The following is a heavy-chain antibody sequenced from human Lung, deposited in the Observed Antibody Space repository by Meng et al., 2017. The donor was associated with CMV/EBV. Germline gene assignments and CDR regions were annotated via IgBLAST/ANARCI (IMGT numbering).Heavy chain of an antibody. CDR3: ARLGGLRFAFWYGMDV. J-gene: IGHJ6*02. V-gene: IGHV4-61*01. CDR1: GGSVSSGSYY. CDR2: IYYSGST. D-gene: IGHD3-3*01. Sequence: SETLSLXCTVSGGSVSSGSYYWSWIRQPPGKGLEWIGYIYYSGSTNYNPSLKSRVTISVDTSKNQFSLKLSSVTAADTAVYYCARLGGLRFAFWYGMDVWGRGTXVNGAS.